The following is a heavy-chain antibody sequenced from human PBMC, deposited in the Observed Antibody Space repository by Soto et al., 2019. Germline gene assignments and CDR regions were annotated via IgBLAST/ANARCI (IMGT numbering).Heavy chain of an antibody. V-gene: IGHV3-30*18. J-gene: IGHJ4*02. CDR2: ISYDGSNK. Sequence: AGSLRLPCAASGFPFSSYGMHWVRQAPGKGLEWVAVISYDGSNKYYADSVKGRFTISRDNSKNTLYLQMNSLRAEDTAVYYCAKDPSYYYDSSGHFDYWGQGTLVTVSS. D-gene: IGHD3-22*01. CDR3: AKDPSYYYDSSGHFDY. CDR1: GFPFSSYG.